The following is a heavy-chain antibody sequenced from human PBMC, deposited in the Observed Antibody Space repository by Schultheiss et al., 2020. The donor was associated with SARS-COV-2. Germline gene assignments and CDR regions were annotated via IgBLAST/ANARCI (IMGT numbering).Heavy chain of an antibody. J-gene: IGHJ4*02. D-gene: IGHD5-24*01. CDR2: IYYSGST. V-gene: IGHV4-39*01. CDR1: GGSISSSSYY. Sequence: SETLSLTCTVSGGSISSSSYYWGWIRQPPGKGLEWIGSIYYSGSTYYNTSLKSRVTISVDTSKNQFSLKLSSVTAADTAVYYCARLKRWLQFSAIDYWGQGTLVTVAS. CDR3: ARLKRWLQFSAIDY.